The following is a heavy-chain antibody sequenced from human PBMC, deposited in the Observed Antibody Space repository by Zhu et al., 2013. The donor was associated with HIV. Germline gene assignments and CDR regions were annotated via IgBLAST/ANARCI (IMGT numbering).Heavy chain of an antibody. Sequence: QVQLVQSGAEVKKPGSSVKVSCKASGGTFSSYAISWVRQAPGQGLEWMGWISGYNGNTNYAQKLQGRVTMTTDTPTSTAYMELSSLRSEDTAVYYCARVAGDYGDIYDYWGQGTLVTVSS. J-gene: IGHJ4*02. CDR2: ISGYNGNT. V-gene: IGHV1-18*01. D-gene: IGHD4-17*01. CDR1: GGTFSSYA. CDR3: ARVAGDYGDIYDY.